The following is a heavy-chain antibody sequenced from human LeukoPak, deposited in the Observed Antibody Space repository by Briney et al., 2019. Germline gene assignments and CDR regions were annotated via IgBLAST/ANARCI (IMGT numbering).Heavy chain of an antibody. CDR3: ARDLFEGFGEGSAFDI. CDR1: GFTFSSYA. Sequence: GRSLRLSCAASGFTFSSYAMHWVRQAPGKGLEWVAVVSYDGSNKYYADSVKGRFTISRDNSKNTLYLQMNSLRAEDTAVYYCARDLFEGFGEGSAFDIWGQGTMVTVSS. D-gene: IGHD3-10*01. V-gene: IGHV3-30-3*01. CDR2: VSYDGSNK. J-gene: IGHJ3*02.